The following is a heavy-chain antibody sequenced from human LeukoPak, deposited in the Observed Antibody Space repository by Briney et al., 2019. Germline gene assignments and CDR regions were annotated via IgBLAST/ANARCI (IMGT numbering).Heavy chain of an antibody. CDR1: GFTFSSYA. CDR3: SRGYSYGYQTYFDY. J-gene: IGHJ4*02. CDR2: IPYDGSNK. V-gene: IGHV3-30*01. D-gene: IGHD5-18*01. Sequence: GGSLRLSCAASGFTFSSYAMHWVRQAPGKGLEWVAVIPYDGSNKYYADSVKGRFTISRDNSKNTLYLQMNSLRAEDTAVYYCSRGYSYGYQTYFDYWGQRTLVTVSS.